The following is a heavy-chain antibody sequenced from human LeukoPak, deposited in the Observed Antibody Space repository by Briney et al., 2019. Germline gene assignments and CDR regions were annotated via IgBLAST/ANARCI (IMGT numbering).Heavy chain of an antibody. CDR1: GFTFSSYW. J-gene: IGHJ5*02. V-gene: IGHV3-7*01. CDR2: IKTDGSQI. D-gene: IGHD1-7*01. CDR3: MRGATDTTRWFDP. Sequence: GGSLRLSCVASGFTFSSYWMTWVRQAPGKGLEWVANIKTDGSQIYYVDSVKGRFTISRDNAKNSLYLQMNGLRAEDTAAYYCMRGATDTTRWFDPWGQGTLVTVSS.